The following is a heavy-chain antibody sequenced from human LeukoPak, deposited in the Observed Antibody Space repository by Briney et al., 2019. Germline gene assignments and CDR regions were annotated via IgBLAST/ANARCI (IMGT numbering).Heavy chain of an antibody. J-gene: IGHJ6*02. Sequence: GGSLRLSCAASGFSISAYWMTWVRQAPGKGLEWVANINQDGSEKYSVDSVKGRFTISRDNAKNSLYLQMDSLRAEDTAVYYCARDLVVVGSYFYYGMDVWGQGTTVTVSS. D-gene: IGHD2-21*01. V-gene: IGHV3-7*01. CDR1: GFSISAYW. CDR3: ARDLVVVGSYFYYGMDV. CDR2: INQDGSEK.